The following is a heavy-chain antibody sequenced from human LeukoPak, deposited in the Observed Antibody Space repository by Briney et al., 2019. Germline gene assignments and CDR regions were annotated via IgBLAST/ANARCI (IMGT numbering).Heavy chain of an antibody. CDR2: ISAYNGNT. J-gene: IGHJ6*02. CDR3: ARENGLWFEDYYYGMDV. V-gene: IGHV1-18*01. Sequence: GASVKVPCKASGYTFTSYGISWVRQAPGQGLEWMGWISAYNGNTNYAQKLQGRVTMTTDTSTSTAYMELRSLRSDDTAVYYCARENGLWFEDYYYGMDVWGQGTTVTVSS. D-gene: IGHD3-10*01. CDR1: GYTFTSYG.